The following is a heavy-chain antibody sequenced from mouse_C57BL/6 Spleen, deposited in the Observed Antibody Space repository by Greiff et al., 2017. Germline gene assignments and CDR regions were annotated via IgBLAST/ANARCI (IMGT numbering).Heavy chain of an antibody. CDR2: IDPSDSYT. CDR3: ARTTVVATDAMDY. V-gene: IGHV1-59*01. J-gene: IGHJ4*01. Sequence: QVQLQQSGAELVRPGTSVKLSCKASGYTFTSYWMHWVKQRPGQGLEWIGVIDPSDSYTNYNQKFKGKATLPVDTSSSTAYMQLRSLTSDDSAVYYCARTTVVATDAMDYWGQGTSVTVSS. D-gene: IGHD1-1*01. CDR1: GYTFTSYW.